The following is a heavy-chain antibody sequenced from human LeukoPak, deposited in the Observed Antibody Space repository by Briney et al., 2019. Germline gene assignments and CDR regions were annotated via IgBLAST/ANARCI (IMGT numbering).Heavy chain of an antibody. CDR2: ICYTGST. V-gene: IGHV4-39*01. J-gene: IGHJ4*02. D-gene: IGHD3-3*01. Sequence: SETLSLTCTVSGGSISSSNYYWGWIRQPPGKGLEWIGSICYTGSTYYNPSLKSRVTISVDTSKNQFSLRLTSVTAADTAMYYCARADFWNSFDSWGQGTLVTVSS. CDR1: GGSISSSNYY. CDR3: ARADFWNSFDS.